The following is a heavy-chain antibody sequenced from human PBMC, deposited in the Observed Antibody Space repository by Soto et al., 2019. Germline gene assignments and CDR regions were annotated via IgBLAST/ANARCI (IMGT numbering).Heavy chain of an antibody. J-gene: IGHJ4*02. V-gene: IGHV1-3*04. CDR3: VRGDNWNDEASDY. D-gene: IGHD1-1*01. Sequence: ASVKVSCKASGYTFTSNAMHWVRQAPGQRLEWMGWINTGNGNTKYSQKFQGRVTITRDTSATTAYMEMSSLRAEDTAVYYCVRGDNWNDEASDYWGQGTLVTVSS. CDR2: INTGNGNT. CDR1: GYTFTSNA.